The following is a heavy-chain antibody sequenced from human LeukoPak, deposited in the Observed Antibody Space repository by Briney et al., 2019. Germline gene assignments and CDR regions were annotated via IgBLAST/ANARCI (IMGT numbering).Heavy chain of an antibody. D-gene: IGHD2-2*01. V-gene: IGHV1-18*01. CDR1: GYIFTSYG. CDR2: IGAYNGNT. CDR3: ARARPGAYCGTTSCFSDY. Sequence: ASGKVSCKASGYIFTSYGISWVRQGPGQGLEWVGCIGAYNGNTKFAPHLQDRVTMTTDTSTATAYMELRSLRLNDTAVYFCARARPGAYCGTTSCFSDYWGQGTLVTVSS. J-gene: IGHJ4*02.